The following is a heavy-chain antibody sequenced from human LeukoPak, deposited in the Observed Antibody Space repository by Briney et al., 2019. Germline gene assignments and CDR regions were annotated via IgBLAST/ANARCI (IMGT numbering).Heavy chain of an antibody. CDR1: GGTFSSYA. D-gene: IGHD3-3*01. V-gene: IGHV1-69*13. Sequence: GASVKVSCKASGGTFSSYAISWVRQAPGQGLEWMGGIIPIFGTANYAQKFQGRVTITADESTSTAYMELSSLRSEDTAVYYCASSIYDLPKFGVVLDYWGQGTLVTVSS. CDR2: IIPIFGTA. J-gene: IGHJ4*02. CDR3: ASSIYDLPKFGVVLDY.